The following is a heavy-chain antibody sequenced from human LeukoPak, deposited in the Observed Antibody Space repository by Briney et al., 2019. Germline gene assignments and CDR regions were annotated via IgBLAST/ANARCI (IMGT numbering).Heavy chain of an antibody. Sequence: GASVKVSCKASGYTFTSYGISWVRQAPGQGLEWMGWISAYNGNTNYAQKLQGRVTMTTDTSTSIAYMELRSLRSDDTAVYYCAREEGIAALYYMDVWGKGTTVTVSS. CDR2: ISAYNGNT. V-gene: IGHV1-18*01. CDR3: AREEGIAALYYMDV. CDR1: GYTFTSYG. D-gene: IGHD6-13*01. J-gene: IGHJ6*03.